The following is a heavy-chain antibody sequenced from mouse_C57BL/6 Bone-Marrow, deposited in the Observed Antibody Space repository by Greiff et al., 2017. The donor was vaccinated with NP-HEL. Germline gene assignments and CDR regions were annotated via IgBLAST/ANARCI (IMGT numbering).Heavy chain of an antibody. CDR2: IHPNSGST. CDR3: ALYDGYYDWYFDV. CDR1: GYTFTSYW. V-gene: IGHV1-64*01. Sequence: QVQLQQPGAELVKPGASVKLSCKASGYTFTSYWMHWVKQRPGQGLEWIGMIHPNSGSTNYNEKFKSKATLTVDKSSSTAYMQLSSLTSEDSAVYYCALYDGYYDWYFDVWGTGTTVTVSS. J-gene: IGHJ1*03. D-gene: IGHD2-3*01.